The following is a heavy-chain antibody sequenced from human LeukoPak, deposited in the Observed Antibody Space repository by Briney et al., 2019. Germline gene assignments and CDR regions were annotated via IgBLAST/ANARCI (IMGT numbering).Heavy chain of an antibody. D-gene: IGHD1-1*01. V-gene: IGHV1-24*01. CDR2: FDPEDGET. J-gene: IGHJ5*02. Sequence: GASVKVSCKVSGYTLTELSVHWVRQAPGKGLEWMGGFDPEDGETIYAQKFQGRVTMTEDTSTDTAYMELSSLRSEDTAVYYCATVVGRNDWFDPWGQGTLVTVSS. CDR1: GYTLTELS. CDR3: ATVVGRNDWFDP.